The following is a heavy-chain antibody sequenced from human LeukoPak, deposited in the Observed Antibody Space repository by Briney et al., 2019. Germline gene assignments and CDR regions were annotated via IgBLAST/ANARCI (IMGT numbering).Heavy chain of an antibody. V-gene: IGHV5-51*01. D-gene: IGHD3-3*01. J-gene: IGHJ5*02. CDR3: ARCMTPYYDFWSGYCDWFDP. Sequence: GESLKISCKGSGYSFTSYWIGWVRQMPGKGLEWMGIIYPGDSDTRYSPSFQGQVTISADKSISTAYLQWSSLKASDTAMHYCARCMTPYYDFWSGYCDWFDPWGQGTLVTVSS. CDR2: IYPGDSDT. CDR1: GYSFTSYW.